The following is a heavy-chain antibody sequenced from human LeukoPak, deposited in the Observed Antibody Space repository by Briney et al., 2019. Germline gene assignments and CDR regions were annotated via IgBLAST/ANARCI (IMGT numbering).Heavy chain of an antibody. V-gene: IGHV4-39*01. J-gene: IGHJ5*02. CDR1: GGSISSYY. CDR2: IYYSGST. CDR3: AICTSPGWFDP. Sequence: SETLSLTCTVSGGSISSYYWGWIRQPPGKGLEWIGSIYYSGSTYYNPSLKSRVTISVDTSKNQFSLKLSSVTAADTAVYYCAICTSPGWFDPWGQGTLVTVSS. D-gene: IGHD2-2*01.